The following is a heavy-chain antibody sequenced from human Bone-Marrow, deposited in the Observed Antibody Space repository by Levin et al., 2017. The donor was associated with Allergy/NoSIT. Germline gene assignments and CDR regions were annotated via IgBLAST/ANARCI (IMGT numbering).Heavy chain of an antibody. CDR1: GFTFSNAW. CDR3: TTAVVGATWVGPPLLPHDY. CDR2: IKSKTDGGTT. V-gene: IGHV3-15*01. Sequence: GGSLRLSCAASGFTFSNAWMSWVRQAPGKGLEWVGRIKSKTDGGTTDYAAPVKGRFTISRDDSKNTLYLQMNSLKTEDTAVYYCTTAVVGATWVGPPLLPHDYWGQGTLVTVSS. D-gene: IGHD1-26*01. J-gene: IGHJ4*02.